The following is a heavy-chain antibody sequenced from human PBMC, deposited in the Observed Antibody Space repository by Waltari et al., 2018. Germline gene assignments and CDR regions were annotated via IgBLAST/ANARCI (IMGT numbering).Heavy chain of an antibody. CDR2: ISWNSGSI. CDR1: GFTFDDYA. Sequence: EVQLVESGGGLVQPGRSLRLSCAASGFTFDDYAMHWVRQAPGKGLEWVSGISWNSGSIGYADSVKGRFTISRDNAKNSLYLQMNSLRAEDTAVYYCARDKYGGAYWGQGTLVTVSS. J-gene: IGHJ4*02. D-gene: IGHD4-17*01. CDR3: ARDKYGGAY. V-gene: IGHV3-9*01.